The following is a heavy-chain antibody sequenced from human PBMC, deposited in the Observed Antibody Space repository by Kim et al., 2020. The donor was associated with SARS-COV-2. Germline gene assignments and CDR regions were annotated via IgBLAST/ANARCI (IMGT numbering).Heavy chain of an antibody. CDR3: ARLVLLWFGELDGNGMDV. CDR1: GYSFTSYW. D-gene: IGHD3-10*01. J-gene: IGHJ6*02. Sequence: GESLKISCKGSGYSFTSYWISWVRQMPGKGLEWMGRIDPSDSYTNYSPSFQGHVTISADKSISTAYLQWSSLKASDTAMYYCARLVLLWFGELDGNGMDVWGQGTTVTVSS. V-gene: IGHV5-10-1*01. CDR2: IDPSDSYT.